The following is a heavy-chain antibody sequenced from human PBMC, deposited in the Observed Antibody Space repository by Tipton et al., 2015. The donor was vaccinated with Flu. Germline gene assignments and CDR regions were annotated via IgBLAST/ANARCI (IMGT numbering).Heavy chain of an antibody. J-gene: IGHJ5*01. CDR2: FFHSGST. V-gene: IGHV4-38-2*02. CDR3: ARDSGAYPLGFDP. CDR1: GYSIRSGYY. D-gene: IGHD2-15*01. Sequence: TLSLTCSVSGYSIRSGYYWGWIRQSPGKGLEWIGNFFHSGSTYYNPSLKSRVTISEDRSRNQFSLRLTSVTAADTAVYYCARDSGAYPLGFDPWGRGTLVTVSS.